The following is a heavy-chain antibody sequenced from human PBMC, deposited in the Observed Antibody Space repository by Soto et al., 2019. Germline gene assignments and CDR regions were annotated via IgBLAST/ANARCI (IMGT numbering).Heavy chain of an antibody. CDR3: ARVVTRCCSGGSCYSRWFDP. J-gene: IGHJ5*02. Sequence: QVQLVQSGAEVKKPGSSVKVSCKASGGTFSSYTISWVRQAPGQGLEWMGRIIPILGIANYAQKCQGRVTGNADKSTRTAYMERSSLRCEDTAVYYCARVVTRCCSGGSCYSRWFDPWGQGTLVTVSS. D-gene: IGHD2-15*01. CDR2: IIPILGIA. V-gene: IGHV1-69*02. CDR1: GGTFSSYT.